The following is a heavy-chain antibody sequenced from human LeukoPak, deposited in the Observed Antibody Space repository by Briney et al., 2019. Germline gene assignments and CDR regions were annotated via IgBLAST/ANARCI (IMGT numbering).Heavy chain of an antibody. CDR3: AKAGPPSFDFWSGYYTEFDY. J-gene: IGHJ4*02. Sequence: GGSLRLSCAASGFTFSSYAMHWVRQAPGKGLEWVAIIRYDGSNKYYADSVKGRFTISRDNSKNTLYLQMNSLRAEDTAVYYCAKAGPPSFDFWSGYYTEFDYWGQGTLVTVSS. D-gene: IGHD3-3*01. CDR2: IRYDGSNK. CDR1: GFTFSSYA. V-gene: IGHV3-30*02.